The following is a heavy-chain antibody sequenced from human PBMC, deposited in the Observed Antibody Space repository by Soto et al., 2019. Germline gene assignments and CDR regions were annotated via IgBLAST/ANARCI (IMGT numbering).Heavy chain of an antibody. J-gene: IGHJ6*02. CDR1: GYSFSRHW. D-gene: IGHD1-26*01. V-gene: IGHV5-51*01. CDR2: IYPGDSET. CDR3: AKHGASDWIYFNNLGV. Sequence: PGESLKISCRASGYSFSRHWIGWVRQMPGKGLEWMGTIYPGDSETRYSPSFQGQVTISADKSNNTAYLHWGSLKASDTAVYYCAKHGASDWIYFNNLGVWGQGTTVTVSS.